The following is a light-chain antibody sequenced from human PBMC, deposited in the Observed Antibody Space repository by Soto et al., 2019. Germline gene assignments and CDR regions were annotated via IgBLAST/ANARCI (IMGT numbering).Light chain of an antibody. V-gene: IGKV3-20*01. Sequence: DIVLTQSPGTLSLSPGERATLACRASQSVTSNYLAWYQQKPGQAPRLLIYGASSRDTGIPDRFSGSGSGTDFTLIISRLEPEDFAVYYCQQYGISPRTFGQGTRLEIK. CDR3: QQYGISPRT. CDR1: QSVTSNY. CDR2: GAS. J-gene: IGKJ2*01.